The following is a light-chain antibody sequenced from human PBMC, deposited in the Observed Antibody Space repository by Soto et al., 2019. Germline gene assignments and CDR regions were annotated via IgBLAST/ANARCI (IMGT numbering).Light chain of an antibody. Sequence: DIQMTQSPSSLSASVGERVTITCRASQSISSYLNWYQQKPGKAPKLLIYAASSLQSGVPSRFSGSGSGTDFTLTISSLQPEDFATYYCQQSYSTPITFGQGTRLEN. V-gene: IGKV1-39*01. CDR3: QQSYSTPIT. J-gene: IGKJ5*01. CDR2: AAS. CDR1: QSISSY.